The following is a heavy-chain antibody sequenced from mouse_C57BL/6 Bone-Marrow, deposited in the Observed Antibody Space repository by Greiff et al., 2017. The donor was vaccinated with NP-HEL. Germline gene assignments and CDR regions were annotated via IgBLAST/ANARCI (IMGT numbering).Heavy chain of an antibody. Sequence: QVQLKQSGPELVKPGASVKISCKASGYAFSSSWMNWVKQRPGKGLEWIGRIYPGDGDTNSNGKFTGKATLTADKSSSTAYMQLSSLTSEDSAVYFCASPGGSSRAWFAYWGQGTLVTVSA. CDR1: GYAFSSSW. CDR3: ASPGGSSRAWFAY. CDR2: IYPGDGDT. J-gene: IGHJ3*01. D-gene: IGHD1-1*01. V-gene: IGHV1-82*01.